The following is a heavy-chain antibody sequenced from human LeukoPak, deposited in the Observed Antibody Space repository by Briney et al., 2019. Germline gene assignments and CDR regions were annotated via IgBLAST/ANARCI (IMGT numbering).Heavy chain of an antibody. CDR2: IIPIFGTA. CDR3: AKVRRDYYYMDV. V-gene: IGHV1-69*06. Sequence: SVKVSCKASGGTFSSYAISWVRQAPGQGLEWMGGIIPIFGTANYAQKFQGRVTITADKSTSTAYMELSSLRSEDTAVYYCAKVRRDYYYMDVWGKGTTVTVSS. CDR1: GGTFSSYA. J-gene: IGHJ6*03.